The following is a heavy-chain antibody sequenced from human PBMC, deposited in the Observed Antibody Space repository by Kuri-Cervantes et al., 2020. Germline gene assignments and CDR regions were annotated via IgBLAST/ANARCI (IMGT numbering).Heavy chain of an antibody. J-gene: IGHJ4*02. Sequence: GGSLRLSCAASGFTFSSYAMHWVRQAPGKGLEWVAVISYDGSNKYYADSVKGRFTISRGNSKNTLYLQMNSLRAEDTAVYYCAKDSRFLEWLLLSGWTAMALDYWGQGALVTVSS. CDR2: ISYDGSNK. CDR3: AKDSRFLEWLLLSGWTAMALDY. D-gene: IGHD3-3*01. V-gene: IGHV3-30-3*01. CDR1: GFTFSSYA.